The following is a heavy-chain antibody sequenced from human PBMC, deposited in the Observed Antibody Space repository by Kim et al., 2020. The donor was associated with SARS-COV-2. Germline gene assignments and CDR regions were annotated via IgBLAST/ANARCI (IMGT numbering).Heavy chain of an antibody. Sequence: SETMSLTCAVSGGSISSSNWWSWVHQPPGKGLEWIGEIYHSGSTNYNPSLKSRVTISVDKSKNQFSLKLSSVTAADTAVYYCARDSDSSSWYYFDYWGQGTLVTVSS. CDR1: GGSISSSNW. J-gene: IGHJ4*02. V-gene: IGHV4-4*02. D-gene: IGHD6-13*01. CDR3: ARDSDSSSWYYFDY. CDR2: IYHSGST.